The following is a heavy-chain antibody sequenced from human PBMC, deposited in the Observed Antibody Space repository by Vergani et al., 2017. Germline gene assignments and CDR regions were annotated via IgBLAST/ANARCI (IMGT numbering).Heavy chain of an antibody. CDR2: IYHSGST. V-gene: IGHV4-38-2*02. J-gene: IGHJ4*02. CDR3: AREEDSGSYLDLYYFDY. CDR1: GYSISSGYY. Sequence: QVQLQESGPGLVKPSETLSLTCTVSGYSISSGYYWGWIRQPPGKGLEWSGSIYHSGSTYYTPSLKSRVTLSVDTSTNRFSLMLSSVTAADTAVYYCAREEDSGSYLDLYYFDYWGRGTLVTVSS. D-gene: IGHD1-26*01.